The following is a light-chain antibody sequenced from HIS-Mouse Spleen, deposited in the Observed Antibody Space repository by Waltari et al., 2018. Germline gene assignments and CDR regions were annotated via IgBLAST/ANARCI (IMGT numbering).Light chain of an antibody. Sequence: QSALTQPASVSGSPGQSIPISCTGTRSDVGGYNSVSWYQQHPGKAPKLMIYDVSNRHSGVSNRFSGSKSGNTASLTISGLQAEDEADYYCSSYTSSSTEVFGGGTKLTVL. CDR2: DVS. V-gene: IGLV2-14*03. CDR3: SSYTSSSTEV. J-gene: IGLJ2*01. CDR1: RSDVGGYNS.